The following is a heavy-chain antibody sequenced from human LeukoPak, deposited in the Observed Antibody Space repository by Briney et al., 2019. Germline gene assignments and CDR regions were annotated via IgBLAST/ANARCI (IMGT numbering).Heavy chain of an antibody. Sequence: SETLSLTCTVSGGSVSSGSYYWSWIRQPPGKGLEWIGEINHSGSTNYNPSLKSRVTISVDTSKNQFSLKLSSVTAADTAVYYCARGQSPEYQLLLNWFDPWGQGTLVTVSS. CDR2: INHSGST. CDR3: ARGQSPEYQLLLNWFDP. D-gene: IGHD2-2*01. J-gene: IGHJ5*02. CDR1: GGSVSSGSYY. V-gene: IGHV4-39*07.